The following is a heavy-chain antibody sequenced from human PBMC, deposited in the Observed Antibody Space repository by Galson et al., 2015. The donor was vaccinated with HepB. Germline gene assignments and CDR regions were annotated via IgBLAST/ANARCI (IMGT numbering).Heavy chain of an antibody. J-gene: IGHJ6*02. CDR1: GYTFTSYG. D-gene: IGHD2-2*01. Sequence: SVKVSCKASGYTFTSYGISWVRQAPGQGLEWMGWISAYNGNTNYAQKLQGRVTMTTDTSTSTAYMELRSLRSDDTAVHYCARDRNCSSTSCYYYYYYGMDVWGQGTTVTVSS. CDR3: ARDRNCSSTSCYYYYYYGMDV. V-gene: IGHV1-18*04. CDR2: ISAYNGNT.